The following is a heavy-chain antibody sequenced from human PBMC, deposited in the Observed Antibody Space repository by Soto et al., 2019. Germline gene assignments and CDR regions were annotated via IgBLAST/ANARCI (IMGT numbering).Heavy chain of an antibody. Sequence: QVQLVQSGAEVKKPGSSVKVSCKASGGTFSSYAISWVRQAPGQGLEWMGGITPIFGTANYAQKFQGRVTITADKSTSTDDMELSSLRSEDTAVYYCARAFYDSSGYYTSYTSLDYWGQGTLVTVSS. J-gene: IGHJ4*02. V-gene: IGHV1-69*06. CDR2: ITPIFGTA. CDR1: GGTFSSYA. CDR3: ARAFYDSSGYYTSYTSLDY. D-gene: IGHD3-22*01.